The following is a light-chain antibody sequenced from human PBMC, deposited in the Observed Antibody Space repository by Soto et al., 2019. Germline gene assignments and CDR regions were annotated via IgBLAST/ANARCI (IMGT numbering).Light chain of an antibody. CDR2: DVS. CDR1: SSDVGGYNY. V-gene: IGLV2-14*01. CDR3: SSYTSSSTYVV. J-gene: IGLJ2*01. Sequence: QSVLTQPASVSGSPGQSITISCTGTSSDVGGYNYVSWYQQHPGKAPKLMIYDVSNRPSVVSNRFSGSKSGNTASLTISWLQAEDEADYYCSSYTSSSTYVVFGGGTKLTVL.